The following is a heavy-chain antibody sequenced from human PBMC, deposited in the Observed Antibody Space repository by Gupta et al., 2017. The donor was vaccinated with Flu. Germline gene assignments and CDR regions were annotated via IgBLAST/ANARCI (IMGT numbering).Heavy chain of an antibody. V-gene: IGHV4-59*01. CDR3: ARASPTVTALDY. Sequence: QVHLQESGPGLVKPSETLSPTCTVSGGSINSYYWTWIRQPPGKRLEWIGYNFFVGNTGSTNYNPSLKSRVTISVDTSKNQISLQMKSVTAADTALYYCARASPTVTALDYWGQGTLVTVSS. J-gene: IGHJ4*02. D-gene: IGHD4-17*01. CDR2: NFFVGNTGST. CDR1: GGSINSYY.